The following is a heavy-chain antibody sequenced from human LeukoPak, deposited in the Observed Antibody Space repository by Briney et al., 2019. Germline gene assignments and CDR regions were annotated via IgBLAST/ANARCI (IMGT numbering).Heavy chain of an antibody. CDR3: AKDTRRGHITMIVVLARGPYYFDY. V-gene: IGHV3-23*01. CDR1: GFTFSSYA. D-gene: IGHD3-22*01. CDR2: ISGSGGST. J-gene: IGHJ4*02. Sequence: PGGSLRLSCAASGFTFSSYAMSWVRQAPGKGLEWVSAISGSGGSTYYADSVKGRFTISRDNSKNTLYLQMNSLRAEDTAVYYCAKDTRRGHITMIVVLARGPYYFDYWGQGTLVTVSS.